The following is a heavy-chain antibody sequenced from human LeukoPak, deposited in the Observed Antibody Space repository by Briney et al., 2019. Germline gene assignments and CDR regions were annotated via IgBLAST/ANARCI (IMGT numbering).Heavy chain of an antibody. CDR3: ARGSSSGPYYYMDV. J-gene: IGHJ6*03. CDR1: GYTFTGYY. Sequence: GASVKVSCKASGYTFTGYYMHWVRQAPGQGLEWMGWINPNSGGTNYAQKFQGRVTMTRDESTSTAYMELSSLRSEDTAVYYCARGSSSGPYYYMDVWGKGTTVTVSS. D-gene: IGHD6-6*01. CDR2: INPNSGGT. V-gene: IGHV1-2*02.